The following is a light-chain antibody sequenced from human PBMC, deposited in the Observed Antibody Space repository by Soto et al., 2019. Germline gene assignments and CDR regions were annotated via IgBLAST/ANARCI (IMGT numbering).Light chain of an antibody. V-gene: IGLV1-40*01. CDR1: SSYIGAADD. CDR2: GND. CDR3: QSYDSSLSGSVV. J-gene: IGLJ2*01. Sequence: QSVLTQPPSVSGAPGQRVTISCTGDSSYIGAADDVQWYQQLPGTAPKLLIYGNDKRPSGGPGRFSASTSGTSAPPAITGLQPEDEAHHYGQSYDSSLSGSVVFGGGTTRTVL.